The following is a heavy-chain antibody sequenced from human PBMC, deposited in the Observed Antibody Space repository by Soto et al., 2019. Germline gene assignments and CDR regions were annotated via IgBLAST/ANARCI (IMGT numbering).Heavy chain of an antibody. Sequence: EVQLLESGGGLVQPGGSLRLSCAASGFTFSNYDMSWVRQAPGKGLEWVSAISENGGSTYYADSVKGRFTISRDNSKSALSLQMNSLRAEDTAVYYCAKRASEPGGQLDDYWGHGTLVTVSS. CDR2: ISENGGST. D-gene: IGHD3-16*01. CDR1: GFTFSNYD. V-gene: IGHV3-23*01. J-gene: IGHJ4*01. CDR3: AKRASEPGGQLDDY.